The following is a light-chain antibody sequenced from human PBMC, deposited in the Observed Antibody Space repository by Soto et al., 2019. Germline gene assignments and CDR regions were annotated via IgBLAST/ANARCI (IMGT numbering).Light chain of an antibody. CDR3: QQYNKWPPYT. CDR1: QSVSSN. V-gene: IGKV3-15*01. CDR2: GAS. J-gene: IGKJ2*01. Sequence: EIVMTQSPANLSVSPGERATLSCRASQSVSSNLAWYQQKPGQGPRLLIYGASTSATSIPARFSGSGSWTEFTLTITSLQSEACAVDYCQQYNKWPPYTFGQGTKLEIK.